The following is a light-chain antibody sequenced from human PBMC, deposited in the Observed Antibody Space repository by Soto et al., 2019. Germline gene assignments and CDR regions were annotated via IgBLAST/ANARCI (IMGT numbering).Light chain of an antibody. V-gene: IGLV2-14*01. CDR3: SSYTSSSTLSV. J-gene: IGLJ1*01. Sequence: QPVLTQPASVSGSPGQSITISCTGTSRDVGGYNYVSWYQQHPGKAPKLMIYDVSNRPSGVSNRFSGSKSGNTASLTISGLQAEDEADYYCSSYTSSSTLSVFGTGTKLTVL. CDR1: SRDVGGYNY. CDR2: DVS.